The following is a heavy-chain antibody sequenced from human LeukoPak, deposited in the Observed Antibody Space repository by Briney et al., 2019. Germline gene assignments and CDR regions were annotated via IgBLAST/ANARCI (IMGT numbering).Heavy chain of an antibody. Sequence: SETLSLTCAVSGGSISSSNWWSWVRQPPGKGLEWIGEIYHSGSTNYNPSLKSRVTISVDKSKNQFSLKLSSVTPEDTAVYYCARYLSSSGWYRHYNWSDPWGQGTLVTVSS. CDR3: ARYLSSSGWYRHYNWSDP. CDR2: IYHSGST. V-gene: IGHV4-4*02. CDR1: GGSISSSNW. J-gene: IGHJ5*02. D-gene: IGHD6-19*01.